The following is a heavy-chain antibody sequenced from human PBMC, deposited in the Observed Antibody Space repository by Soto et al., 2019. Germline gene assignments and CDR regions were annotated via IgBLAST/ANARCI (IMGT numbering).Heavy chain of an antibody. Sequence: ASVKVSCKASGYTFTSYAMHWVRQAPGQRLDWMGWINAGNGNTKYSQKFHGRVTINRDTSASTAYMELSSLRSEETAVYYCARSLYYYGSGSYIWFDPWGQGTLVTVSS. CDR1: GYTFTSYA. V-gene: IGHV1-3*01. J-gene: IGHJ5*02. D-gene: IGHD3-10*01. CDR3: ARSLYYYGSGSYIWFDP. CDR2: INAGNGNT.